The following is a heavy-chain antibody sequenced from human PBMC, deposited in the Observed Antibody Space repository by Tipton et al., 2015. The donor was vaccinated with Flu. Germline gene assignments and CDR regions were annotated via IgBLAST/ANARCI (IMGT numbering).Heavy chain of an antibody. CDR1: GGSISSSSYY. V-gene: IGHV4-39*07. CDR3: ARDSRAAGTDAFDI. J-gene: IGHJ3*02. D-gene: IGHD6-13*01. Sequence: TLSLTCTVSGGSISSSSYYWGWIRQPPGKGLEWIGSIYYSGSTYCNPSLKSRVTISVDTSKNQFSLKLSSVTAADTAVYYCARDSRAAGTDAFDIWGQGTMVTVSS. CDR2: IYYSGST.